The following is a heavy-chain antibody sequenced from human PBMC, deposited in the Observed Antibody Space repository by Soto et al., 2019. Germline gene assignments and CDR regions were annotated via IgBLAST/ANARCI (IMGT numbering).Heavy chain of an antibody. D-gene: IGHD6-19*01. CDR1: GGSISSSNW. J-gene: IGHJ6*02. CDR3: AREAGSSGGYYYYGMDV. CDR2: IYHSGST. Sequence: TLSLTCAVSGGSISSSNWWSWVRQPPGKGLEWIGEIYHSGSTNYNPSLKSRVTISVDKSKNQFSLKLSSVTAADTAVYYCAREAGSSGGYYYYGMDVWGQGTTVTVS. V-gene: IGHV4-4*02.